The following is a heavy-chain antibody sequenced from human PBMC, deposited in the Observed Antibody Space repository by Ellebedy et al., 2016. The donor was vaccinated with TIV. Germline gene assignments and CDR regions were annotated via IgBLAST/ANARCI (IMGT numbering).Heavy chain of an antibody. CDR3: AKEFGSPSGVGGFDY. J-gene: IGHJ4*02. V-gene: IGHV3-30*18. D-gene: IGHD3-3*01. CDR1: GFTFSSYG. Sequence: GGSLRLXXAASGFTFSSYGMHWVRQAPGKGLEWVAVISYDGSNKYYADSVKGRFTISRDNSKNTLYLQMNSLRAEDTAVYYCAKEFGSPSGVGGFDYWGQGTLVTVSS. CDR2: ISYDGSNK.